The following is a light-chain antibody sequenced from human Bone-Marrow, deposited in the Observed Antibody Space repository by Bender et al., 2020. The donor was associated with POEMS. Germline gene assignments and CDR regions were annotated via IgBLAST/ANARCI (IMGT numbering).Light chain of an antibody. V-gene: IGLV2-23*02. CDR3: QSYDNSLGGWV. J-gene: IGLJ3*02. CDR1: SSDVGSYDL. Sequence: QSALTQPASVSGSPGHSITISCTGTSSDVGSYDLVSWYQQHPGKAPKLMIYEVTKRPSGVSNRFSGSKSGNTASLTISGLQAEDEGDYYCQSYDNSLGGWVFGGGTKLTVL. CDR2: EVT.